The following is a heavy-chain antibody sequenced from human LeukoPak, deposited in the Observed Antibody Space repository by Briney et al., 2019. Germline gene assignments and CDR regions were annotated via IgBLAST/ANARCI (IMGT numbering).Heavy chain of an antibody. J-gene: IGHJ6*02. CDR2: INPNSGGT. CDR1: GYTFTGYY. Sequence: GASVKVSCKASGYTFTGYYMHWVRQAPGQGLEWMGWINPNSGGTNYAQKFQGRVTMTRDTSISTAYMELSRLRSDDTAVYYCAEAVRGYYYDSSGYLVNYYGMDVWGQGTTVTVSS. D-gene: IGHD3-22*01. CDR3: AEAVRGYYYDSSGYLVNYYGMDV. V-gene: IGHV1-2*02.